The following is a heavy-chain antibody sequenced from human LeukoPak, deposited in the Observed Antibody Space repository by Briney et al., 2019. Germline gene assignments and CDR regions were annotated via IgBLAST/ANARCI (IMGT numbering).Heavy chain of an antibody. D-gene: IGHD3-3*01. CDR1: GGSISSYY. CDR3: ARVVRDYDFWSGYYSYGMDV. Sequence: PSETLSLTCTVSGGSISSYYWSWIRQPPGKGLEWIGYIYYSGSTNYNPSLKSRVTISVDTSKNQFFLKLSSVTAADTAVYYCARVVRDYDFWSGYYSYGMDVWGQGTTVTVSS. V-gene: IGHV4-59*01. CDR2: IYYSGST. J-gene: IGHJ6*02.